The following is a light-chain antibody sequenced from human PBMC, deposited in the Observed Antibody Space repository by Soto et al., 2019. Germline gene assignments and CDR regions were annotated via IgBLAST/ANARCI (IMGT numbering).Light chain of an antibody. J-gene: IGLJ2*01. CDR1: SSDVGGYNY. V-gene: IGLV2-14*01. CDR3: SSYRSSNTKVV. CDR2: EVS. Sequence: QSALTQPASVSGSPGQSITISCTGTSSDVGGYNYVSWYQQHPGKAPKLMIYEVSNRPSGVSNRFSGSKSGNTASLTICGLQAEDEADYYCSSYRSSNTKVVFGGGTKVTVL.